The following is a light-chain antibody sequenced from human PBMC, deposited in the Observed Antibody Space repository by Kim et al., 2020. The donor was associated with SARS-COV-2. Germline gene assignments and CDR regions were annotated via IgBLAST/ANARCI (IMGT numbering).Light chain of an antibody. CDR2: DTT. V-gene: IGLV7-46*01. CDR3: LLPYSGPWV. CDR1: TGNVTSGHY. J-gene: IGLJ3*02. Sequence: QAVVTQEPSLTVSPGGTVTLTCGSSTGNVTSGHYPYWFQQRPGQAPRTLIYDTTKKHSRTPARFSGSLLGGKAALTLSGAQPEDEADYYCLLPYSGPWVFGTGTQLTVL.